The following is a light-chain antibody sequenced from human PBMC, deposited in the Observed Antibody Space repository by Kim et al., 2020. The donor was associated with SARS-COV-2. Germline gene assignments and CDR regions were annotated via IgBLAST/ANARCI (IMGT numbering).Light chain of an antibody. Sequence: DIQMTQSPSSVCASVGDSVTITCRASQDIHHHLAWFQQKPGKAPKSLIFATSTLQTGVPSRFSGSRSGTDFTLTISTLQPEDSATYYCQQYRFYAPTFGQGTKVDIK. CDR2: ATS. CDR3: QQYRFYAPT. J-gene: IGKJ1*01. V-gene: IGKV1-16*01. CDR1: QDIHHH.